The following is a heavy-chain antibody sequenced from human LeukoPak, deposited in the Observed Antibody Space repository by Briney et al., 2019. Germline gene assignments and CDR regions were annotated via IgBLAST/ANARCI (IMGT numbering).Heavy chain of an antibody. CDR3: AKGSSMTIAARLNY. V-gene: IGHV3-23*01. CDR2: ISESGVTT. CDR1: GFTFSSYA. D-gene: IGHD6-6*01. J-gene: IGHJ4*02. Sequence: PGGSLRLSCAASGFTFSSYAMSWVRQAPGKGLEWVSAISESGVTTYYADSVKDRFTISRDNSKNTLYLQVNSLRAEDTAVYYCAKGSSMTIAARLNYWGQGTLVTVSS.